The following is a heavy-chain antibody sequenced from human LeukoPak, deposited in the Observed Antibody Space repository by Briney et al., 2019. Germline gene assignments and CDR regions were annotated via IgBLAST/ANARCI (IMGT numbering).Heavy chain of an antibody. CDR2: IWYDGSNK. CDR3: ARDPYSSTWSYGMDV. J-gene: IGHJ6*02. CDR1: GFTFSSYG. D-gene: IGHD6-6*01. V-gene: IGHV3-33*01. Sequence: GGSLRLSCAASGFTFSSYGMHWVRQAPGKGLEWVAVIWYDGSNKYYADSVKGRFTISRDNSKNTLYLQMSSLRAEDTAVYYCARDPYSSTWSYGMDVWGQGTTVTVSS.